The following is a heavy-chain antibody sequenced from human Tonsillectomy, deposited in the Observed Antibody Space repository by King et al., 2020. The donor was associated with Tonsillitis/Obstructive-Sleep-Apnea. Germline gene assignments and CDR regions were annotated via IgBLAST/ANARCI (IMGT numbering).Heavy chain of an antibody. D-gene: IGHD4-11*01. V-gene: IGHV5-10-1*03. CDR2: IDPSDSYT. Sequence: QLVQSGAEVKKPGESLRISCKGSGYSFTSYWITWVRQMPGKGLEWMGTIDPSDSYTNYSPSFQGHVTISADKSISTAYLQWSSLKASDTAMYYCASHTRYSNYYRYGMDVWGKGTTVTVSS. CDR3: ASHTRYSNYYRYGMDV. CDR1: GYSFTSYW. J-gene: IGHJ6*04.